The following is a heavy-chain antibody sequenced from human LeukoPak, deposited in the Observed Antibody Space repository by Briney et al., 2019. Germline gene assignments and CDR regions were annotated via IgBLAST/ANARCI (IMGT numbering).Heavy chain of an antibody. V-gene: IGHV1-69*05. D-gene: IGHD3-10*01. CDR2: IIPLFDTV. CDR3: ARGEYSMVRGAPD. CDR1: GGTFYNYT. Sequence: SVKVSCKPSGGTFYNYTISWERQAPGQGLEWMGGIIPLFDTVNYAQKFQGRVTITTDESTTTAYMELSSLRYEDTAVYYCARGEYSMVRGAPDWGQGTLVTVSS. J-gene: IGHJ4*02.